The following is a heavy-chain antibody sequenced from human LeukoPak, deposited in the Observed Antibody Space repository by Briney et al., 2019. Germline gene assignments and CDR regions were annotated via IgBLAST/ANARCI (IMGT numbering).Heavy chain of an antibody. CDR1: GVTFSSSA. CDR2: IQTKGSSDAT. D-gene: IGHD5-18*01. CDR3: AGHPGDTASSAAH. J-gene: IGHJ4*02. Sequence: GSLRLSCAASGVTFSSSARRWVRQPAGKGLEWIGRIQTKGSSDATTYDAAVKGRFTISRDDSKNTAYLQMNSLKTEDTAVYYCAGHPGDTASSAAHWGQGTLVTVSS. V-gene: IGHV3-73*01.